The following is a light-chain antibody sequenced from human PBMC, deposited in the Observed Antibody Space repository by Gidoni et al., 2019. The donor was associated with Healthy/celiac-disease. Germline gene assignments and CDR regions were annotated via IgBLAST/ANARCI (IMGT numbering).Light chain of an antibody. CDR3: CSYAGTHYV. V-gene: IGLV2-23*01. CDR2: EGS. Sequence: QSALTQPASVSGSPGQSITLSCTGTSSDVGSYNLVSWYQQHPGKAPKLMLYEGSKRPSGVSNRFSGSKSGNTASLTISGLQAEDEADYYCCSYAGTHYVFGTGTKVTVL. CDR1: SSDVGSYNL. J-gene: IGLJ1*01.